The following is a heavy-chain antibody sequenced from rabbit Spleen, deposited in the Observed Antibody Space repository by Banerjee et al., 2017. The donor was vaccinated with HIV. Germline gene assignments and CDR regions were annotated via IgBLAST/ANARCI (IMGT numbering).Heavy chain of an antibody. J-gene: IGHJ6*01. CDR1: GFSFSSSYW. Sequence: QSLEESGGDLVKPGASLTLTCTASGFSFSSSYWICWVRQAPGKGLECIACIYGDISGSTWYASWAKGRFTISKTSSTTVTLQMTSLTAADTATYFCAREKSGIVGYDFWGPGTLVTVS. D-gene: IGHD6-1*01. CDR3: AREKSGIVGYDF. V-gene: IGHV1S40*01. CDR2: IYGDISGST.